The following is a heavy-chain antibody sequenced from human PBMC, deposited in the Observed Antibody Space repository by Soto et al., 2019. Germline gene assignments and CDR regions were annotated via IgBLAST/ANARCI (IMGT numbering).Heavy chain of an antibody. CDR2: ISSSSSYI. CDR1: GFTFSSYS. CDR3: ASIRWGDYDFWSGPTSGMDV. V-gene: IGHV3-21*01. D-gene: IGHD3-3*01. Sequence: GSLRLSCAASGFTFSSYSMNWVRQAPGEGLEWVSSISSSSSYIYYADSVKGRFTISRDNAKNSLYLQMNSLRAEDTAVYYCASIRWGDYDFWSGPTSGMDVWGQGTTVTVSS. J-gene: IGHJ6*02.